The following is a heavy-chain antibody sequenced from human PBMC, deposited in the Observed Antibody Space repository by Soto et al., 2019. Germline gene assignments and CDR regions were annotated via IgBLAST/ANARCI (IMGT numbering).Heavy chain of an antibody. J-gene: IGHJ6*02. CDR2: ISYDGSKT. Sequence: GGSLRLSCAASGFTFNSYGIHWVRQAPGKGLEWVAVISYDGSKTYYADSVQGRFTISRDNSKNTVYLLMNSLRAEDTAVYYCVRDRVPQDDDFWSGYPFGLDVWGQGTTVTVSS. CDR1: GFTFNSYG. V-gene: IGHV3-30*03. D-gene: IGHD3-3*01. CDR3: VRDRVPQDDDFWSGYPFGLDV.